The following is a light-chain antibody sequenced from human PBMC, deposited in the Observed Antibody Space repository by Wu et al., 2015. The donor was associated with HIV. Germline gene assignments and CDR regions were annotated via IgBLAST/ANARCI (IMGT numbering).Light chain of an antibody. V-gene: IGKV3-15*01. CDR3: QQYNEWPA. CDR1: QSVSSSY. CDR2: GAS. J-gene: IGKJ1*01. Sequence: EIVLTQSPGTLSLSPGERATLSCRASQSVSSSYLAWYQQKPGQGPKIIIYGASTRATGIPARFSGSGSGTEFTLTISSVQSEDFAVYICQQYNEWPAFGQGTKVEIK.